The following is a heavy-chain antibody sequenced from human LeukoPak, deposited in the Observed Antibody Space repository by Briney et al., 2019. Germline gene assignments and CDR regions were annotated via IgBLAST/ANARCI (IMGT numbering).Heavy chain of an antibody. CDR3: ARVRTHYDFWSGYSYNWFDP. CDR2: IYYSGST. V-gene: IGHV4-30-4*01. CDR1: GGSISSGDYY. J-gene: IGHJ5*02. D-gene: IGHD3-3*01. Sequence: PSETLSLTCTVSGGSISSGDYYWSWIRQPPGKGLEWIGYIYYSGSTYYNPSLKSRVTISVDTSKNQFSLKLSSVTAADTAVYYCARVRTHYDFWSGYSYNWFDPWGQGTLVTVSS.